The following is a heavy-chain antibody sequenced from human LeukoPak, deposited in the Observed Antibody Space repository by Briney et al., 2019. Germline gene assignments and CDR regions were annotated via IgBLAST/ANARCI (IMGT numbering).Heavy chain of an antibody. CDR1: GGSFSGYY. V-gene: IGHV4-34*01. Sequence: SETLSLTCAVYGGSFSGYYWSWIRQPPGKGLEWIGEINHSGSTNYNPSLKSRVTIPVDTPKNQFSLKLSSVTAADTAVYYCARVEDSSGWYIDYWGQGTLVTVSS. J-gene: IGHJ4*02. CDR3: ARVEDSSGWYIDY. CDR2: INHSGST. D-gene: IGHD6-19*01.